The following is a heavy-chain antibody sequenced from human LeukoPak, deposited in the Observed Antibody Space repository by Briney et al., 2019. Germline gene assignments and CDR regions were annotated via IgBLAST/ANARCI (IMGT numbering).Heavy chain of an antibody. D-gene: IGHD3-10*01. J-gene: IGHJ4*02. Sequence: ASVKVSCKASGYTFTSYGISWVRQAPGQGLEWMGWISAYNGNTNYAQKLQGRVTMTTDTSTSTAYMELRGLRSDDTAVYYCARDVWFGESSVVVDYWGQGTLVTVSS. CDR2: ISAYNGNT. V-gene: IGHV1-18*01. CDR1: GYTFTSYG. CDR3: ARDVWFGESSVVVDY.